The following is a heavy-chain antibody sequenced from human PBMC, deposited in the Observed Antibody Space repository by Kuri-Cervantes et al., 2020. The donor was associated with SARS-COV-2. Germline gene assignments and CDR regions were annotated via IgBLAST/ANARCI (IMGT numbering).Heavy chain of an antibody. CDR3: AREDLSVVVPAAFFDY. J-gene: IGHJ4*02. V-gene: IGHV4-30-2*01. D-gene: IGHD2-2*01. CDR1: GGSISSGGNY. Sequence: SETLSLTCTVSGGSISSGGNYWNWIRQPPGKGLEWIGHIYHSGSTEYNPFLKSRVIMSVDRSKNHFSLRLSSVTAADTAVYYCAREDLSVVVPAAFFDYWGQGTLVTVSS. CDR2: IYHSGST.